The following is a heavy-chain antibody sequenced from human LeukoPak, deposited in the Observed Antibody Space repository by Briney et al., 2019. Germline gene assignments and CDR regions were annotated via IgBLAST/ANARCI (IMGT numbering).Heavy chain of an antibody. CDR1: GGSISSGSFY. CDR3: ARHSNWNAGVDYFDP. Sequence: SQTLSLTCTVSGGSISSGSFYWSWVRQPAGKGLELIGRIYTSGSTNYNPSLKSRVTISVDTSKNQFSLKLSSVTAADTAVYYCARHSNWNAGVDYFDPWGQGTLVTVSS. J-gene: IGHJ5*02. CDR2: IYTSGST. V-gene: IGHV4-61*02. D-gene: IGHD1-20*01.